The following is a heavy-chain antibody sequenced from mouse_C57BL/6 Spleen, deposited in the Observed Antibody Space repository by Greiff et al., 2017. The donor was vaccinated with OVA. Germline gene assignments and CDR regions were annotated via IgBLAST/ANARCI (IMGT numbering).Heavy chain of an antibody. CDR3: TRYPLPYYGNYVSYFDY. D-gene: IGHD2-1*01. V-gene: IGHV1-15*01. CDR2: IDPETGGT. CDR1: GYTFTDYE. J-gene: IGHJ2*01. Sequence: VQLQQSGAELVRPGASVTLSCKASGYTFTDYEMHWVKQTPVHGLEWIGAIDPETGGTAYNQKFKGKAILTADKSSSTAYMELRSLTSEDSAVYYGTRYPLPYYGNYVSYFDYWGQGTTLTVSS.